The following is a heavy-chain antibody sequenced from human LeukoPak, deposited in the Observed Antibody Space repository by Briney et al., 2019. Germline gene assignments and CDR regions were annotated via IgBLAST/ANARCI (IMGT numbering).Heavy chain of an antibody. CDR3: ARVGYYASGPFSYFDY. CDR2: IYSGGST. D-gene: IGHD3-10*01. CDR1: GFSVSSYW. J-gene: IGHJ4*02. V-gene: IGHV3-66*01. Sequence: PGGSLRLSCSASGFSVSSYWMSWVRQAPGKGLEWVSVIYSGGSTYYADSVKGRFTISRDNSKNTLYLQMNSLRAEDTAVYYCARVGYYASGPFSYFDYWGQGTLVTVSS.